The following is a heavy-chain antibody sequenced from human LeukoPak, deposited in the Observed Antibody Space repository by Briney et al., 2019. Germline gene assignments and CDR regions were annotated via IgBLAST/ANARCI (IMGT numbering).Heavy chain of an antibody. V-gene: IGHV1-8*01. CDR3: ARDTTVVTNAFDI. D-gene: IGHD4-23*01. CDR1: GYTFTSYD. J-gene: IGHJ3*02. CDR2: MNPNSGNT. Sequence: ASVKVSCKASGYTFTSYDINWVRQAAGQGLEWMGWMNPNSGNTGYAQKFQGRVTMTRNTSISTAYMELSSLRSEDTAVYYCARDTTVVTNAFDIWGQGTMVTVSS.